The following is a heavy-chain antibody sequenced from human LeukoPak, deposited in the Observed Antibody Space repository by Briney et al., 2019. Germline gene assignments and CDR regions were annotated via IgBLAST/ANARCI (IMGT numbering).Heavy chain of an antibody. CDR3: ARGGTAVVTPYAFDI. D-gene: IGHD4-23*01. CDR1: GGSISSYY. CDR2: IYSSGST. Sequence: AETLSLTCTVSGGSISSYYWSWIRQPAGKGLEWIARIYSSGSTNYNPSVKSRVTMSVDTSKKQFSLNLSSLTAADTAVYCCARGGTAVVTPYAFDIWGQGTMVTVSS. J-gene: IGHJ3*02. V-gene: IGHV4-4*07.